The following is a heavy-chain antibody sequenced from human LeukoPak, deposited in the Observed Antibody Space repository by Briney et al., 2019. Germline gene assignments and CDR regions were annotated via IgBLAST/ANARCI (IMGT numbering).Heavy chain of an antibody. D-gene: IGHD3-22*01. CDR1: GGSISSGSYY. V-gene: IGHV4-61*02. CDR3: ARGSSGYDSSGCSNYYYYGMDV. Sequence: SKTLSLTCTVSGGSISSGSYYWSWIRQPAGKGLEWIGRIYTSGSTNYNPSLKSRVTISVDTSKNQFSLKLSSVTAADTAVYYCARGSSGYDSSGCSNYYYYGMDVWGQGTTVTVSS. J-gene: IGHJ6*02. CDR2: IYTSGST.